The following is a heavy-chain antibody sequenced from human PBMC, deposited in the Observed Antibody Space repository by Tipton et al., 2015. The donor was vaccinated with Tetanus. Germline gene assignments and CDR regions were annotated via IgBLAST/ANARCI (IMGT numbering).Heavy chain of an antibody. CDR1: GLTFTNCG. D-gene: IGHD5/OR15-5a*01. CDR2: IWYDGSNK. J-gene: IGHJ4*02. CDR3: AKDGCFSMGCLGSDY. V-gene: IGHV3-33*03. Sequence: SGLTFTNCGMHWVRQAPGKGLEWVAHIWYDGSNKYYAASVKGRFTISRDNSKNTVYLQMNSLRAEDTAIYYCAKDGCFSMGCLGSDYWGQGNLVTVSS.